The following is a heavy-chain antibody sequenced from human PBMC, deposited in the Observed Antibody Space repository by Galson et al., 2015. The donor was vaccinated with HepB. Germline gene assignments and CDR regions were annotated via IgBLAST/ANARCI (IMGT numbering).Heavy chain of an antibody. CDR2: INHSGST. D-gene: IGHD3/OR15-3a*01. CDR3: ARGWAPMIFIY. Sequence: ETLSLTCAVYGGSFSGYYWSWIRQPPGKGLEWIGEINHSGSTNYNPSLKSRVTISVDTSKNQFSLKLSSVTAADTAVYYCARGWAPMIFIYWGQGTLVTVSS. V-gene: IGHV4-34*01. J-gene: IGHJ4*02. CDR1: GGSFSGYY.